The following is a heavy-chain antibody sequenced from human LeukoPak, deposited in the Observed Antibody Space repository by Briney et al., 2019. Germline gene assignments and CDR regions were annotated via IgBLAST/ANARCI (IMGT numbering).Heavy chain of an antibody. CDR2: IYPGDSDT. Sequence: GESLKISCKGSGYSSTSYWIGWVRQMPGKGLEWMGIIYPGDSDTRYSPSFQGQVTISADKSISTAYLQWSSLKASDTAMYYCARHVGGGDIVVVPAGFDPWGQGTLVTVSS. J-gene: IGHJ5*02. CDR1: GYSSTSYW. CDR3: ARHVGGGDIVVVPAGFDP. V-gene: IGHV5-51*01. D-gene: IGHD2-2*01.